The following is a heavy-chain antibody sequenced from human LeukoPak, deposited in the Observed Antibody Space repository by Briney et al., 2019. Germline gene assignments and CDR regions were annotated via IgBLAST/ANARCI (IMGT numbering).Heavy chain of an antibody. V-gene: IGHV3-15*01. Sequence: GGSLRLSCAASGFTFSDAWMSWVRQAPGKGLEWVGGIKSKTDGGTTDYAAPVKGKFTISRDDSKNTLYLQMNSLKTEDTAVYYCARDGSSSRRDYYYMDVWGKGTTVTVSS. J-gene: IGHJ6*03. CDR2: IKSKTDGGTT. CDR1: GFTFSDAW. D-gene: IGHD6-13*01. CDR3: ARDGSSSRRDYYYMDV.